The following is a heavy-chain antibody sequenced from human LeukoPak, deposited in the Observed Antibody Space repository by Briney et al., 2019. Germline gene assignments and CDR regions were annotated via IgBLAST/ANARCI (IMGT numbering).Heavy chain of an antibody. CDR3: AKDSSDYYFDY. J-gene: IGHJ4*02. CDR1: GFTFRSYG. D-gene: IGHD3-22*01. Sequence: GGSLRLSCVASGFTFRSYGIHWVRQAPGKGLEWLAFIWYDEITKDYADSVKGRFTISRDNSKNTLYVQMNSLKADDTAVYYCAKDSSDYYFDYWGQGTLVTVSS. CDR2: IWYDEITK. V-gene: IGHV3-30*02.